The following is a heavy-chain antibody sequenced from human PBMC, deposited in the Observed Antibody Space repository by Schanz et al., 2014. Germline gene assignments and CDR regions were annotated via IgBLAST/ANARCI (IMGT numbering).Heavy chain of an antibody. J-gene: IGHJ4*02. CDR3: ARDPNTSAWLPYFDT. CDR2: ISGSGAST. V-gene: IGHV3-23*01. Sequence: EVQLLESGGGFVQPGGSLRLSCVASGVTFSSYAMSWVRQASGKGLEWVSAISGSGASTYYADSVKGRFTISRDNSKNTLYLQMNSLRAEDTAVYYCARDPNTSAWLPYFDTWGQGTLVTGSS. CDR1: GVTFSSYA. D-gene: IGHD6-19*01.